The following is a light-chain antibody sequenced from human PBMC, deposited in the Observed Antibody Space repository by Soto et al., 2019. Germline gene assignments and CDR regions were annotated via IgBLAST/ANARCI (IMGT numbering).Light chain of an antibody. CDR3: SSYTNSNTQV. V-gene: IGLV2-14*01. CDR1: SNDVGGYNY. J-gene: IGLJ3*02. Sequence: QSALTQPASVSGSPGQSITLSCTGTSNDVGGYNYVSWYQQHPGKAPKLMIYEVSNWPSGVSNRFSGSMSGNTASLTISGLQAEDEAEYYCSSYTNSNTQVFGGGTKLPVL. CDR2: EVS.